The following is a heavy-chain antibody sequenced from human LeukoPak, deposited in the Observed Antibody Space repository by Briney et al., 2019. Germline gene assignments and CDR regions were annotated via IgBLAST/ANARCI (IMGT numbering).Heavy chain of an antibody. CDR3: ARWNELLLMGSPWFDP. V-gene: IGHV5-51*01. CDR2: MYPGDSDSDSQT. J-gene: IGHJ5*02. CDR1: DYNFANYW. Sequence: GESLKISCRASDYNFANYWIAWVRQMPGKGLECMGIMYPGDSDSDSQTRYSPSFQGQVTISADKSISTAYLQWSSLKASDTAMYYCARWNELLLMGSPWFDPWGQGTLVTVSS. D-gene: IGHD2-15*01.